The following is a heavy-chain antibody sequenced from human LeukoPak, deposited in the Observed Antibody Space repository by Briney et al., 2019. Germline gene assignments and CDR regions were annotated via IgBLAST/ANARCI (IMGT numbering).Heavy chain of an antibody. CDR1: GYTFTSYY. D-gene: IGHD6-19*01. CDR3: ARGIPAIAVAGVGRLGNWFDP. Sequence: EASVKVSCKASGYTFTSYYMHWVRQAPGQGLEWMGIINPSGGSTSYAQKFQGRVTMTRDMSTSTVYMELSSLRSEDTAVYYCARGIPAIAVAGVGRLGNWFDPWGQGTLVTVSS. CDR2: INPSGGST. J-gene: IGHJ5*02. V-gene: IGHV1-46*01.